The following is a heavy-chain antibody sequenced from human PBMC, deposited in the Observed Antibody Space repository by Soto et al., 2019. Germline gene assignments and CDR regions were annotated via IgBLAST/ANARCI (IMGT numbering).Heavy chain of an antibody. CDR3: AKDTLAAAAALGNYYYGMDV. D-gene: IGHD6-13*01. CDR2: ISGSGGST. V-gene: IGHV3-23*01. J-gene: IGHJ6*02. Sequence: GGSLRLSCAASGFTFSSYAMSWVRQAPGKGLEWVSAISGSGGSTYYADSVKGRFTISRDNSKNTLYLQMNSLRAEDTAVYYCAKDTLAAAAALGNYYYGMDVWGQGTTVTVSS. CDR1: GFTFSSYA.